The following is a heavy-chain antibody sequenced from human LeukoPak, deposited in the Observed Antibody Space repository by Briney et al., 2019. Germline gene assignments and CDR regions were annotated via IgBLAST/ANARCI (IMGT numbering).Heavy chain of an antibody. CDR3: ARVRYSYYDFWSGYAFDI. V-gene: IGHV4-59*01. CDR1: GGSISSYY. J-gene: IGHJ3*02. D-gene: IGHD3-3*01. Sequence: SETLSLTCTVSGGSISSYYWSWIRQPPGKGLEWIGYIYYSGSTNYNPSLKSRVTISVDTSKNQFSLKLSSVTAADTAVYYCARVRYSYYDFWSGYAFDIWGQGTMVTVSS. CDR2: IYYSGST.